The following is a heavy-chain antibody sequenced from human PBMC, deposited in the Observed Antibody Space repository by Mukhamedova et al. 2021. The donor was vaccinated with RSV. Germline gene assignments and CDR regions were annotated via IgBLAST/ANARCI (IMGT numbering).Heavy chain of an antibody. CDR3: ARRGVVTPSDAFDI. CDR2: IYLSDSDT. V-gene: IGHV5-51*01. D-gene: IGHD4-23*01. J-gene: IGHJ3*02. Sequence: RQMPGKGLEWMGVIYLSDSDTRYSPSFQGQVTISADKSINTAYLQWSSLKASDTAMYYCARRGVVTPSDAFDIWGQGTMVTVPS.